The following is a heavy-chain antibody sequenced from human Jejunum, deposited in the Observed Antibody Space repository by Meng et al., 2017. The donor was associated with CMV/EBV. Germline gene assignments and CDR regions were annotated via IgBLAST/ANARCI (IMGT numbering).Heavy chain of an antibody. V-gene: IGHV3-74*01. J-gene: IGHJ4*02. CDR1: GFTFSSYW. CDR2: INSDGSST. Sequence: SCAASGFTFSSYWMSWVRQAPGKGLVWVSRINSDGSSTTYADSVKGRLTISRDNAKNTLYLQMNSLRAEDTAVYYCARGIGESWGQGALVTVSS. D-gene: IGHD2/OR15-2a*01. CDR3: ARGIGES.